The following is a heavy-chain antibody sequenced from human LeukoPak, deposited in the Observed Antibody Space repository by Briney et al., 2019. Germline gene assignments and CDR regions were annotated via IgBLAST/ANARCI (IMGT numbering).Heavy chain of an antibody. CDR3: AKDLWVTSVEH. CDR1: GFTFSSYA. CDR2: ISGSGGST. J-gene: IGHJ1*01. Sequence: GGSLRLSCAASGFTFSSYAMSWVRQAPGKGLEWVSAISGSGGSTYYADSVKGRFTISRDNSKNTPYLQMNSLRAEDTAVYYCAKDLWVTSVEHWGQGTLVTVSS. D-gene: IGHD5-18*01. V-gene: IGHV3-23*01.